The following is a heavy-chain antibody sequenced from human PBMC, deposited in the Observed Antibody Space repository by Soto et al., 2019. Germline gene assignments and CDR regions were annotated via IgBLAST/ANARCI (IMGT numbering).Heavy chain of an antibody. V-gene: IGHV1-18*01. CDR1: GYTFTSYG. CDR3: VREDPPISN. CDR2: ISAYNGNT. J-gene: IGHJ4*02. Sequence: QVQLVQSGAEVKKPGASVKVSCKASGYTFTSYGISWVRQAPGQGLEWMGWISAYNGNTNYAQKLQGRVTMTTEPPTGTAELELRSLRPDDTVGYYWVREDPPISNWGQGPLFPVSS.